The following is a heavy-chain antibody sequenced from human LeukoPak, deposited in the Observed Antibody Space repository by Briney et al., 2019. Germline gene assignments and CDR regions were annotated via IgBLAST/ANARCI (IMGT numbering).Heavy chain of an antibody. V-gene: IGHV3-23*01. D-gene: IGHD3-10*01. Sequence: GGSLRLSCAASGFTFSSYAMSWVRQAPGKGLEWVSAISYGGGTTYYTDSVRGRFTISRDNSKNTLYLQLNSLRAEDTAVYYCAKRASGSGASLYYFDYWGQGTLVTVSS. CDR1: GFTFSSYA. CDR2: ISYGGGTT. J-gene: IGHJ4*02. CDR3: AKRASGSGASLYYFDY.